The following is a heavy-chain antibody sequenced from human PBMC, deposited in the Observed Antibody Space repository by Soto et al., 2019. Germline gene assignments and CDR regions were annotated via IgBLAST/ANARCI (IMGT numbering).Heavy chain of an antibody. CDR3: AKYQGETYSSSYGMDV. J-gene: IGHJ6*02. Sequence: GGSLRLSCAASGFTFSSYGMHWVRQAPGKGLEWVAVISYDGSNKYYADSVKGRFTISRDNSKNTLYLQMNSLRAEDTAVYYCAKYQGETYSSSYGMDVWGQGTTVTVSS. CDR1: GFTFSSYG. V-gene: IGHV3-30*18. D-gene: IGHD6-6*01. CDR2: ISYDGSNK.